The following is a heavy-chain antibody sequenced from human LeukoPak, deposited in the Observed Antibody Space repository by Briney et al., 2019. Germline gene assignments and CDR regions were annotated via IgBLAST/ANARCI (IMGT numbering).Heavy chain of an antibody. CDR1: GSTVSSNY. J-gene: IGHJ4*02. V-gene: IGHV3-21*01. CDR3: ARGCQAAAVTCY. D-gene: IGHD6-13*01. Sequence: PGGSLRLSCAASGSTVSSNYMSWVRQAPGKGLEWVSSISSSSSYIYYADSVKGGFTISRDNAKNSLYLQMNSLRAEDTAVYYCARGCQAAAVTCYWGQGTLVTVSS. CDR2: ISSSSSYI.